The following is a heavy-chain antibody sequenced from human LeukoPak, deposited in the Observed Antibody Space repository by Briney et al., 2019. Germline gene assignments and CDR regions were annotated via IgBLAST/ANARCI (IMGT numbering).Heavy chain of an antibody. D-gene: IGHD3-10*01. CDR1: GFTFSIYW. CDR3: ARDYYGSGIPHGMDV. Sequence: PGGSLRLSCAASGFTFSIYWMHWVRQAPGKGLVWVSRINSDGSSTNYADSVKGRFTISRDNAKNTLYLQMNSLRAEDTAVYYCARDYYGSGIPHGMDVWGQGTTITVSS. J-gene: IGHJ6*02. CDR2: INSDGSST. V-gene: IGHV3-74*01.